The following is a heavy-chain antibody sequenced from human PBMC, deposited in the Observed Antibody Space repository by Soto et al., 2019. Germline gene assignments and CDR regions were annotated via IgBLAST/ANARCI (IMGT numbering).Heavy chain of an antibody. Sequence: QVQLVQSGAEVKKPGASVKVSCKASGYTFTSYDINWVRQATGQGLEWMVWMNPNSGNTGYAQKFQGRVTMTRNTSISTAYMALSSLRSEDTAVYYCASMQQLVYYGFAPWGQGALVTVSS. D-gene: IGHD6-13*01. CDR2: MNPNSGNT. J-gene: IGHJ5*02. CDR3: ASMQQLVYYGFAP. CDR1: GYTFTSYD. V-gene: IGHV1-8*01.